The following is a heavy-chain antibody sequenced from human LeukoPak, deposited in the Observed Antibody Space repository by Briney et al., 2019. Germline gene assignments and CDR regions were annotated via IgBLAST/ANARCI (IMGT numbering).Heavy chain of an antibody. CDR3: ARKNVKAATRNFDY. CDR2: IYYSGGT. V-gene: IGHV4-59*12. D-gene: IGHD6-13*01. CDR1: GGSISSYY. Sequence: SETLSLTCTVSGGSISSYYWSWIRQPPGKGLEWIGYIYYSGGTNYNPSLKSRVTISVDTSKNQFSLKLSSVTAADTAVYYCARKNVKAATRNFDYWGQGTLVTVSS. J-gene: IGHJ4*02.